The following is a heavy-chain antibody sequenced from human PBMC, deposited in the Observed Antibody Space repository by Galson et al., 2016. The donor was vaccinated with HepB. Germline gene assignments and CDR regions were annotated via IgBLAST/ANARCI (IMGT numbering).Heavy chain of an antibody. CDR3: AKHREYYYGSGNFNWFDP. CDR1: GFPFSNFW. V-gene: IGHV3-74*01. J-gene: IGHJ5*02. CDR2: INSDGSRT. D-gene: IGHD3-10*01. Sequence: SLRLSCAASGFPFSNFWMHWVRQAPGKGLVWVSRINSDGSRTDYADSVKGRFIISRDNSKNTLYLQMNSLRAEDTAIYYCAKHREYYYGSGNFNWFDPWGQGTLVTVSS.